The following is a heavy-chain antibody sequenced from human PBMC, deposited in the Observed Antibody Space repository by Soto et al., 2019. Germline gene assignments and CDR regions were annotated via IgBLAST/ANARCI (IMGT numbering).Heavy chain of an antibody. CDR3: ARVVKAGDYGDYGRYYFDY. J-gene: IGHJ4*01. CDR2: ISAYSGNT. CDR1: GYTFTTYG. V-gene: IGHV1-18*04. D-gene: IGHD4-17*01. Sequence: QVQLVQSGAEVKKPGASVKVSCKASGYTFTTYGITWVRQAPVQGLEWMGWISAYSGNTNYAQKLQGRLTVTTDTSTNTADMDLRSLRSDDTAVYYCARVVKAGDYGDYGRYYFDYWGHGTLVTVS.